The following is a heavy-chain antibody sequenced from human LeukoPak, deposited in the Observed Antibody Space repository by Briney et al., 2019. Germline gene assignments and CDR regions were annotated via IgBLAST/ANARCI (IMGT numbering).Heavy chain of an antibody. D-gene: IGHD2-15*01. CDR1: GFTFSSYS. J-gene: IGHJ6*03. CDR2: ISSSSSHI. V-gene: IGHV3-21*01. Sequence: GGSLRLSCAASGFTFSSYSMNWVRQAPGKGLEWVSSISSSSSHIYYADSVKGRFTISRDNAKNSLYLQMNSLRAEDTAVYYCARGYCSGGSCYYYMDVWGKGTTVTVSS. CDR3: ARGYCSGGSCYYYMDV.